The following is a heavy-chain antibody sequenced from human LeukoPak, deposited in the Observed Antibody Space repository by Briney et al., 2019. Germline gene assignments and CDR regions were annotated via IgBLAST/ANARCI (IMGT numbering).Heavy chain of an antibody. CDR3: AELGITMIGGV. CDR1: GFTFSSYA. Sequence: GGTLRLSCAAYGFTFSSYAMHWVRQAPWKGLEYVSTISGSGGSTYYANSVKGRFTISRDNSKNTLHLQMGSLSAEDMAVYYCAELGITMIGGVWGKGTTVTISS. D-gene: IGHD3-10*02. J-gene: IGHJ6*04. V-gene: IGHV3-64*01. CDR2: ISGSGGST.